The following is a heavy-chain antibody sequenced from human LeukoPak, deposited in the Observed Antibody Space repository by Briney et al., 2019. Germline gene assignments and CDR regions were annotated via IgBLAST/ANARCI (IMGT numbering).Heavy chain of an antibody. CDR3: ARDGEPVGSCYSFDY. V-gene: IGHV1-18*01. J-gene: IGHJ4*02. CDR2: SHYVGYT. Sequence: GASVKVSCKASGYTFPSYGISWVRQSPGQGLEWLGWSHYVGYTHYPQTFHRRITVTRYTDTSTVYIELSSLRSEDTAVYYCARDGEPVGSCYSFDYWGQGTLVTVSS. CDR1: GYTFPSYG. D-gene: IGHD2-15*01.